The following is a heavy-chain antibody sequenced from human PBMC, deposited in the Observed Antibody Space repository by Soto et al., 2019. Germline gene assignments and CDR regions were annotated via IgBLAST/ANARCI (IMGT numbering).Heavy chain of an antibody. D-gene: IGHD3-3*01. CDR3: ASRRYYDFWSGYYGMDV. CDR2: IIPIFGTA. V-gene: IGHV1-69*01. J-gene: IGHJ6*02. Sequence: QVQLVQSGAEVKKPGSSVKVSCKASGGTFSSYAISWVRQAPGQGLEWMGGIIPIFGTANYAQKFQGRVTITADESTSTAYMELSSLRSEDTAVYYCASRRYYDFWSGYYGMDVWGQGTTVTVSS. CDR1: GGTFSSYA.